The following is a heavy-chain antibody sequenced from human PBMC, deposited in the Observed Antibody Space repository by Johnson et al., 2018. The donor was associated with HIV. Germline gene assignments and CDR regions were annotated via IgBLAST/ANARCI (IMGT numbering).Heavy chain of an antibody. J-gene: IGHJ3*02. CDR3: TTAIVVVHAAMCIGGGDRSPDAFDI. V-gene: IGHV3-15*01. D-gene: IGHD2-2*01. CDR1: GFTFSNAW. CDR2: IKSKTAGGTT. Sequence: EVQLVESGGGLVKPGGSLRLSCAASGFTFSNAWMSWVRQAPGKGLEWVGRIKSKTAGGTTDYAAPVKGRFTISRDDSKNTLYRQMNSLKTEDTAVYYCTTAIVVVHAAMCIGGGDRSPDAFDIGGQGTMVTVSS.